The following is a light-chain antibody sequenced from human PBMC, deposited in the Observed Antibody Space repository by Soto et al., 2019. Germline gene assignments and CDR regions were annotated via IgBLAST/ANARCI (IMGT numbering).Light chain of an antibody. J-gene: IGKJ2*01. CDR1: QSISSY. V-gene: IGKV1-39*01. CDR2: AAS. CDR3: QQSYSTPRT. Sequence: DIQMTQSPSSLSASVGDRVTITCRASQSISSYLNWYQQKPGKAPRLLIYAASRLQSGVPSRFSGSGSGTDFTLTIRSLQPEDFATYYCQQSYSTPRTFGQGTRLEI.